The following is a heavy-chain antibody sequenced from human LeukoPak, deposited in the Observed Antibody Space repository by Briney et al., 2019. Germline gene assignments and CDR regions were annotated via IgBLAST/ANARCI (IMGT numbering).Heavy chain of an antibody. CDR1: GYTFTYND. J-gene: IGHJ4*02. CDR3: ARGRAAAD. CDR2: MNPGTGDT. Sequence: ASVKVSCTASGYTFTYNDVNWVRQATGQGLEWMGWMNPGTGDTGYAPRVQGRLAMTSDTSIKTAYMELSGLTSDDTAVYYCARGRAAADWGQGTLVTVSS. D-gene: IGHD2-15*01. V-gene: IGHV1-8*01.